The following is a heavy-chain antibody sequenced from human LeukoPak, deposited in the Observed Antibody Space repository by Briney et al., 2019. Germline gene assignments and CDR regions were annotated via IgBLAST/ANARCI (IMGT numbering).Heavy chain of an antibody. CDR3: ARLPTFYYDSSGYHYDF. CDR1: GFTFYNYA. V-gene: IGHV3-23*01. CDR2: PAGSGISK. Sequence: GGSLRLSCVASGFTFYNYAMSWVRQAPGRGLEWASSPAGSGISKDYADSVKGRFTISKDKSKNTLYLQMDNLRAEDTGVYFCARLPTFYYDSSGYHYDFWGQGTLVTVSS. J-gene: IGHJ4*02. D-gene: IGHD3-22*01.